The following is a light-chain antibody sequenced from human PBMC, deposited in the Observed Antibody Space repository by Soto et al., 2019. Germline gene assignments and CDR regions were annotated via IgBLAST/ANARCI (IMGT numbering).Light chain of an antibody. Sequence: DIQMTQSPSSLSASVGDRVTITCRASQSISRRLAWYQQKPGKAPKLLIYEASSLESGVPSRCSGSGSATEFTLTISSLEPDDSATYYCQEYNSDSINFGQRTRLEIK. CDR3: QEYNSDSIN. CDR1: QSISRR. CDR2: EAS. J-gene: IGKJ5*01. V-gene: IGKV1-5*03.